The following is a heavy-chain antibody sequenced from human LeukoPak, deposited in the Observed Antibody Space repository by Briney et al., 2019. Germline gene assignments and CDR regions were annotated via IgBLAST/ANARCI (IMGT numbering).Heavy chain of an antibody. V-gene: IGHV4-34*01. CDR2: INHSGST. CDR3: ARGVSSSRNIDY. D-gene: IGHD6-13*01. J-gene: IGHJ4*02. Sequence: SETLSLTCAVYGGSFSGYYWSWIRRPPGKGLEWIGEINHSGSTNYNPSLKSRVTISVDTSKNQFSLKLSSVTAADTAVYYCARGVSSSRNIDYWGQGTLVTVSS. CDR1: GGSFSGYY.